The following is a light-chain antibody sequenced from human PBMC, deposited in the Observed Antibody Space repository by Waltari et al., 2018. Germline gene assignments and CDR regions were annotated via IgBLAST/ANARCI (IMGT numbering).Light chain of an antibody. J-gene: IGLJ2*01. Sequence: QSALTQPASVSGSPGQSINISCTGYNSYIHDSNFVSWYKQHPDKAPKLIIFDVGNRPSGVSSRFSGSKSGNTASLTISGLQAEDEADYYCNVYTSANTVVFGGGTKVTVL. CDR1: NSYIHDSNF. CDR3: NVYTSANTVV. CDR2: DVG. V-gene: IGLV2-14*03.